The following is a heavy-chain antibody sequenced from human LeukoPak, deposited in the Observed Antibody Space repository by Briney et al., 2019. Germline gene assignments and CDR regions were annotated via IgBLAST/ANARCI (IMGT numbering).Heavy chain of an antibody. CDR1: GFTFTSYG. CDR2: IWYDGRNK. J-gene: IGHJ4*02. V-gene: IGHV3-33*01. Sequence: PGGSLRLSCAASGFTFTSYGMHWVRQAPGTGLEREAVIWYDGRNKYYVDSVKGRFTISRDNSKNTLYLQMDSLRTEDTAVYYCARAHYDSSGSRWDYWGQGTLVTVSS. D-gene: IGHD3-22*01. CDR3: ARAHYDSSGSRWDY.